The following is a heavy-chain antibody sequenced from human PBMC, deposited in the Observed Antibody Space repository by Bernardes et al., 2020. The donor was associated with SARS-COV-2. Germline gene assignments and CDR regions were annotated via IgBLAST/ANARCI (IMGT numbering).Heavy chain of an antibody. Sequence: GGSLRLSCAASGFTFSSYEMNWVRQAPGKGLEWVSYISSSGSTIYYADSVKGRFTISRDNAKNSLYLQMNSLRAEDTAVYYCARVLAVTIIDYWGQGTLVTVSS. CDR1: GFTFSSYE. CDR3: ARVLAVTIIDY. D-gene: IGHD4-17*01. CDR2: ISSSGSTI. V-gene: IGHV3-48*03. J-gene: IGHJ4*02.